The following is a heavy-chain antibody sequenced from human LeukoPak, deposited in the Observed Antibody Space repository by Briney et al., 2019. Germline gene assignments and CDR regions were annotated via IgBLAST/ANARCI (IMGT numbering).Heavy chain of an antibody. V-gene: IGHV1-46*01. CDR3: ASFYNNPDALDI. J-gene: IGHJ3*02. CDR2: ISPSGGST. CDR1: GYTFTSHY. D-gene: IGHD5-24*01. Sequence: GASVKVSCKASGYTFTSHYIHWVRQAPGQGLERMGIISPSGGSTRYAQRFQGRLTMTSDTSTTTVNMELRSLRSDDTAVYYCASFYNNPDALDIWGQGTMVAVSS.